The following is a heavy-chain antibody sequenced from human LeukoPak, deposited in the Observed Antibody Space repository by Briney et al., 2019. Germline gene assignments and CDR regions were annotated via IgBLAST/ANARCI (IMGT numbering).Heavy chain of an antibody. CDR2: IYYSGST. J-gene: IGHJ5*02. Sequence: SETLSLTCTVSGGSISSSSYYWGWIRQPPGKGLEWIGSIYYSGSTYYNPSLKSRVTISVDTSKNQFSLKLSSVTAADTAVYYCARLRLTMIAARPRGWFDPWGQGTLVAVSS. D-gene: IGHD3-22*01. CDR3: ARLRLTMIAARPRGWFDP. CDR1: GGSISSSSYY. V-gene: IGHV4-39*07.